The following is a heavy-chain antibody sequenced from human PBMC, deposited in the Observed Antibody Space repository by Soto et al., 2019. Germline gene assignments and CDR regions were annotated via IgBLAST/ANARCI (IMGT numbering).Heavy chain of an antibody. CDR1: GGTFSSYA. D-gene: IGHD5-12*01. CDR3: AREIVATIGDYYYYYGMDV. J-gene: IGHJ6*02. CDR2: IIPIFGTA. Sequence: SVKVSCKAPGGTFSSYAISWVRQAPGQGLEWMGGIIPIFGTANYAQKFQGRVTITADESTSTAYMELSSLRSEDTAVYYCAREIVATIGDYYYYYGMDVWGQGTTVTVSS. V-gene: IGHV1-69*13.